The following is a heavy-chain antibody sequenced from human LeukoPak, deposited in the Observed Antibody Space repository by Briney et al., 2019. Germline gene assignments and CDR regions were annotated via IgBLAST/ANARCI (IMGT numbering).Heavy chain of an antibody. CDR1: GGSISSRSYY. J-gene: IGHJ4*02. V-gene: IGHV4-39*07. CDR3: ARGLTDDSSGYTFDY. Sequence: SETLSLTCTVSGGSISSRSYYWGWIRQPPGKGLEWIGSIYYSGSTYYNPSLKSRVTISVDTSKNQFSLKLSSVTAADTAVYYCARGLTDDSSGYTFDYWGQGTLVTVSS. CDR2: IYYSGST. D-gene: IGHD3-22*01.